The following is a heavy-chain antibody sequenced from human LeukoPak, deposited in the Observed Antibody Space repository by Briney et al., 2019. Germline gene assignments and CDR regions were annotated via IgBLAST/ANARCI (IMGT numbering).Heavy chain of an antibody. Sequence: PGGSLRLSCAASGFTFSSYWMSWVRQAPGKGLEWVANKKQDGSETYYVDNVKGRFTISRDNAKNSLYLQMNSLRAEDTAVYYCARVRHDGNFWRGYYPLYYWGQGTLVTVSS. J-gene: IGHJ4*02. CDR2: KKQDGSET. D-gene: IGHD3-3*01. V-gene: IGHV3-7*01. CDR1: GFTFSSYW. CDR3: ARVRHDGNFWRGYYPLYY.